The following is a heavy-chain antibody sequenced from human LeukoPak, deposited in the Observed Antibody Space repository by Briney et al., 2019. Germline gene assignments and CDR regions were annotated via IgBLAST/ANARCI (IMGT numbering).Heavy chain of an antibody. CDR3: ARDLLSYYYDSSGPSYFDY. J-gene: IGHJ4*02. CDR2: IYSGGST. Sequence: GGSLRLSCAASGFTVSSNYMSWVRQAPGKGLEWVSVIYSGGSTYYADSVKGRFTISRDNFKNTLYLQMNSLRAEDTAVYYCARDLLSYYYDSSGPSYFDYWGQGTLVTVSS. V-gene: IGHV3-66*01. CDR1: GFTVSSNY. D-gene: IGHD3-22*01.